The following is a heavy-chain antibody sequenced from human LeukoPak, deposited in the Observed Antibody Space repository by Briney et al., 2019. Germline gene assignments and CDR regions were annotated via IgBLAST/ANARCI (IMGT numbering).Heavy chain of an antibody. V-gene: IGHV3-53*01. CDR3: AKRIEFLEWLLSASDY. CDR1: GFTVSSNY. Sequence: PGGSLRLSCAASGFTVSSNYMSWVRQAPGKGLEWVSVIYSGGSTYYADSVKGRFTISRDNSKNTLYLQMNSLRAEDTAVYYCAKRIEFLEWLLSASDYWGQGTLVTVSS. J-gene: IGHJ4*02. D-gene: IGHD3-3*01. CDR2: IYSGGST.